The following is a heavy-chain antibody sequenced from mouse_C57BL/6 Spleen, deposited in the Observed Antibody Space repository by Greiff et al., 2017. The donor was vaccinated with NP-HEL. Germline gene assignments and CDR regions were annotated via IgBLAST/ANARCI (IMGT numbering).Heavy chain of an antibody. Sequence: QVQLQQPGAELVKPGASVKLSCKASGYTFTSYWMHWVKQRPGRGLEWIGRIDPNSGGTKYNEKFKSKATLTVDKPSTTAYMQLSSLTSEDSAVYYCARLWLRRDYYAMDYWGQGTSVTVSS. CDR1: GYTFTSYW. D-gene: IGHD2-2*01. V-gene: IGHV1-72*01. CDR3: ARLWLRRDYYAMDY. J-gene: IGHJ4*01. CDR2: IDPNSGGT.